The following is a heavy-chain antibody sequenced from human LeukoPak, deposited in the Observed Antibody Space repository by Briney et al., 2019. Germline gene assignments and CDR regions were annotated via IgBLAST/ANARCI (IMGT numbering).Heavy chain of an antibody. J-gene: IGHJ1*01. CDR2: IYYSGST. V-gene: IGHV4-59*12. Sequence: SETLSLTCTVSGGSISSYYWSRIRQPPGKGLEWIGYIYYSGSTNYNPSLKSRVTISVDTSKNQFSLKLSSVTAADTAVYYCAYRGGGLQHWGQGTLVTVSS. CDR3: AYRGGGLQH. D-gene: IGHD2-15*01. CDR1: GGSISSYY.